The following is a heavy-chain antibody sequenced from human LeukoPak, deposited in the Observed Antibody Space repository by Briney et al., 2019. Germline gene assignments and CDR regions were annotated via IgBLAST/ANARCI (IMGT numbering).Heavy chain of an antibody. V-gene: IGHV3-23*01. D-gene: IGHD3-10*01. CDR1: GFTFSSYG. J-gene: IGHJ4*02. Sequence: GGSLRLSCAASGFTFSSYGMSWVRQAPGKGLEWVSAISGSGGSTYYADSVKGRFTISRDNSKNTLYLQMNSLRAEDTAVYYCAKGPPNYYGSGNYDFWGQGTLVTVSS. CDR3: AKGPPNYYGSGNYDF. CDR2: ISGSGGST.